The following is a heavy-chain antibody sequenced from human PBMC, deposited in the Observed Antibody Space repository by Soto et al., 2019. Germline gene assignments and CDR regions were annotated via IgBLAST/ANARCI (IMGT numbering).Heavy chain of an antibody. D-gene: IGHD1-7*01. V-gene: IGHV3-23*01. Sequence: GGSLRLSCAASGFTFSSYAMSWVRQAPGKGLEWVSAVGGSGTSTYYADSVKGRFTISRDNSKNTLYLEMNSLRAEDTAVYYCAHHQRTTGRHLGYFDYWGQGSLVTASS. CDR1: GFTFSSYA. CDR2: VGGSGTST. CDR3: AHHQRTTGRHLGYFDY. J-gene: IGHJ4*02.